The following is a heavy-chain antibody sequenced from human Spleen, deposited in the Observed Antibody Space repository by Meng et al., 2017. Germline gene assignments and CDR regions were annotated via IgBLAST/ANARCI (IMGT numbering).Heavy chain of an antibody. Sequence: GESLKISCQGSGYSFTSYWIGWVRQIPGKGLEWMGIIYPVDSDTRYSPSFQGQVTISVDKSIGTAYLQWSSLKASDTAMYYCARRRRIVRAAGGADYFGYWGQG. J-gene: IGHJ4*01. CDR2: IYPVDSDT. D-gene: IGHD6-13*01. V-gene: IGHV5-51*01. CDR3: ARRRRIVRAAGGADYFGY. CDR1: GYSFTSYW.